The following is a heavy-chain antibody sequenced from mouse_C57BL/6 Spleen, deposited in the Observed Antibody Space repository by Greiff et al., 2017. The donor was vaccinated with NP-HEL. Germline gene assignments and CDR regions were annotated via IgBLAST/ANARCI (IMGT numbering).Heavy chain of an antibody. CDR2: ISGGGGNT. CDR1: GFTFSSYT. Sequence: EVKVVESGGGLVKPGGSLKLSCAASGFTFSSYTMSWVRQTPEKRLEWVATISGGGGNTYYPDSVKGRFTISRDNAKNTLYLQMSSLRSEDTALYYCARHGLLRYFDYWGQGTTLTVSS. CDR3: ARHGLLRYFDY. V-gene: IGHV5-9*01. D-gene: IGHD1-1*01. J-gene: IGHJ2*01.